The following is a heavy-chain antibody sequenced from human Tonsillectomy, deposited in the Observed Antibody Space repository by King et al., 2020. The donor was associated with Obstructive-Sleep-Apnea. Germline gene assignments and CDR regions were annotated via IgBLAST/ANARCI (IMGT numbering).Heavy chain of an antibody. CDR3: ARDGPDGDDDAFDI. Sequence: VQLQESGPGLVKPSQTLSLTCTVAGGSISSGDYYWSWIRQPPGKGLEWIGYLYYIGSTYYNPSLKTRVSMSVDTSKNQFSLKLRSVTASDTAVYYCARDGPDGDDDAFDIWGQGTKVTVSS. V-gene: IGHV4-30-4*01. J-gene: IGHJ3*02. D-gene: IGHD4-17*01. CDR1: GGSISSGDYY. CDR2: LYYIGST.